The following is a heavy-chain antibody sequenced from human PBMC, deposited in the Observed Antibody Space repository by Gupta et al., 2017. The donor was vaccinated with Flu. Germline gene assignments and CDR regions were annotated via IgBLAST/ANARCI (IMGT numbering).Heavy chain of an antibody. CDR3: ARNYYESSDYRNYYYYGMDV. CDR1: GFTLSIHR. CDR2: ISSSSSYI. V-gene: IGHV3-21*02. J-gene: IGHJ6*02. Sequence: VQLVESGGVLVKPGGSMRLSWAATGFTLSIHRRPLALQVLGPGLERVSSISSSSSYIYYADSVKGRVTISIDNAEKSLYLQMNRLRAEDTAVYYCARNYYESSDYRNYYYYGMDVWGQWTTVTVSS. D-gene: IGHD3-22*01.